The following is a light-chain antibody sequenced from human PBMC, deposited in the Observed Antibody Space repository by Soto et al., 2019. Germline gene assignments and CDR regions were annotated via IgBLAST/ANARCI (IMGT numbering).Light chain of an antibody. V-gene: IGKV3-15*01. CDR1: QSVSSD. J-gene: IGKJ1*01. CDR3: QEYNNWRT. Sequence: EIVMTQSPATLSVSPGERATLSCRASQSVSSDLAWYQQKPGQAPRLLIYGASTRAPGIPARFSGSGSGTDFTITGSSLHYEDFTVYYCQEYNNWRTFGQGTKVEIK. CDR2: GAS.